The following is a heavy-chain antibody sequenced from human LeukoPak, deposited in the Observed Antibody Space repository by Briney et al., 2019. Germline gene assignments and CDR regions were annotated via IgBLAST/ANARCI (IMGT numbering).Heavy chain of an antibody. CDR1: GFSLRSNAVG. CDR3: AHDDPGYYGMDI. J-gene: IGHJ6*04. V-gene: IGHV2-5*02. Sequence: ESGPTLVNPTQTLTLTCTFSGFSLRSNAVGVGWIRQPPGKALEWLALIYGDDNKRYSPPLKSRLTVTKDSSKNQVVLTMTNMDPVDTATYFCAHDDPGYYGMDIWGKGTTVTVSS. CDR2: IYGDDNK. D-gene: IGHD1-1*01.